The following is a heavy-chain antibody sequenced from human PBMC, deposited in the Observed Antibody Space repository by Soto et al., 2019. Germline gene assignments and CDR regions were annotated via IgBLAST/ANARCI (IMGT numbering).Heavy chain of an antibody. Sequence: QVQLVQSGAEVKKPGSSVKVSCKASGGTFSSYAISWVRQAPGQGLEWMGGIIPIFGTANYAQKFQGRVTMTADESTSTAYMELSSMRSEDTAVYYCGKWLRGNYYYGMDVWGQGTTVTVSS. CDR2: IIPIFGTA. D-gene: IGHD5-12*01. CDR3: GKWLRGNYYYGMDV. V-gene: IGHV1-69*01. CDR1: GGTFSSYA. J-gene: IGHJ6*02.